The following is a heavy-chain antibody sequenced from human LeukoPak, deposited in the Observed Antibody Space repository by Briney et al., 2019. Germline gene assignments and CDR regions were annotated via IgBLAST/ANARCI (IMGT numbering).Heavy chain of an antibody. J-gene: IGHJ4*02. D-gene: IGHD6-13*01. CDR1: GFTFSEYS. Sequence: QAGGSLRLSCADSGFTFSEYSMNWVRQAPGKGLEWVSVIYSGGRTYYADSVKGRFTISRDNSKNTLYLQMNRLRAEDTAVYYCARAGPSSSWHQFDYWGQGTLVTVSS. CDR3: ARAGPSSSWHQFDY. CDR2: IYSGGRT. V-gene: IGHV3-66*01.